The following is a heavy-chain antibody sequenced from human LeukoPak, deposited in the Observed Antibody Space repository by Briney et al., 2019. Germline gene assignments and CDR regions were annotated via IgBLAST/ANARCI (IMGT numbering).Heavy chain of an antibody. J-gene: IGHJ5*02. D-gene: IGHD3-9*01. V-gene: IGHV4-34*01. CDR3: ARDYDVLTAYPPTQLFDP. CDR2: ISHRGST. Sequence: SETLSLTCAVYGGSFTGYYWSWIRQPPGKGLEWIGEISHRGSTNYNPSLKSRVTISVYTSKNQFSLKLSSVTAADTAVYYCARDYDVLTAYPPTQLFDPWGQGTLVTVSS. CDR1: GGSFTGYY.